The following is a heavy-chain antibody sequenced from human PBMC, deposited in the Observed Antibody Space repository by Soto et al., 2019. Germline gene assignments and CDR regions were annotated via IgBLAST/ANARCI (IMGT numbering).Heavy chain of an antibody. V-gene: IGHV3-23*01. D-gene: IGHD2-15*01. CDR3: AKTPWADIAASGALDN. CDR1: GLTFANYA. CDR2: LTNNGSIR. Sequence: EVQLFESGGGLAQPGGSLRLSCTASGLTFANYAMTWVRQAPGKGLEWVSTLTNNGSIRYYTDSVKGRFTISRDSAKNTHYLQMNSLSAEDTAMYFCAKTPWADIAASGALDNWGRWTLITVSS. J-gene: IGHJ3*02.